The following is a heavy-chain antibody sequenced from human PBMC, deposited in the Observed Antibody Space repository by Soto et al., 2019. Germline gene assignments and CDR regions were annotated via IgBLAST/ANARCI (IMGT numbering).Heavy chain of an antibody. D-gene: IGHD4-17*01. CDR3: AKHLDYGDYVSLLDY. V-gene: IGHV3-9*01. J-gene: IGHJ4*02. CDR1: GFTFGDFA. CDR2: ITWNSDMI. Sequence: PGGSLGLSCTSSGFTFGDFAMHWVRRPPGKGLEWVASITWNSDMIAYADSVKGRFTISRDNSKNTLYLQMNSLRAEDTAVYYCAKHLDYGDYVSLLDYWGQGTLVTVSS.